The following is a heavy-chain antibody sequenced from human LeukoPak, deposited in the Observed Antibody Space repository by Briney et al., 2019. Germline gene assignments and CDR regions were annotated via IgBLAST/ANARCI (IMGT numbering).Heavy chain of an antibody. V-gene: IGHV4-30-4*08. Sequence: SETLSLTCTVSGGSMSSSSNYWGWVRQPPGKGLEWIGYIYYSGSTYYNPSLKSRVTISVDTSKNQFSLKLSPVTAADTAVYYCARVPWPGYYGSGTYMGEDFWGQGTLVTVSS. D-gene: IGHD3-10*01. J-gene: IGHJ4*02. CDR1: GGSMSSSSNY. CDR3: ARVPWPGYYGSGTYMGEDF. CDR2: IYYSGST.